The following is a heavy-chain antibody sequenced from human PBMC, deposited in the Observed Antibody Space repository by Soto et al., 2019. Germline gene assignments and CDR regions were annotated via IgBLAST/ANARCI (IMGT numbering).Heavy chain of an antibody. CDR3: ARDRSYTTDY. CDR1: GFTFSNSW. Sequence: EVQLVESGGGFVQPGGSLRLSCAASGFTFSNSWMHWVRQAPGKGLVWVSYINSDGSTTTYADSVKGRFTISRDNAKNTVYLQITSLIAEDTAVYYCARDRSYTTDYWGQGTLVTVSS. J-gene: IGHJ4*02. CDR2: INSDGSTT. D-gene: IGHD1-26*01. V-gene: IGHV3-74*01.